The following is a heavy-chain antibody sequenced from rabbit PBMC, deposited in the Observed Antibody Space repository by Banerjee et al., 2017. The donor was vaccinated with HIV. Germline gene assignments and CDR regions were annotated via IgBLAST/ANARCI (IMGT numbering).Heavy chain of an antibody. CDR1: GFTISSSYW. J-gene: IGHJ4*01. Sequence: QEQLEESGGGLVKPEGSLTLTCTASGFTISSSYWICWVRQAPGKGLEWIACIYAGSNDSTNYASWAKGRFTISKTSSTTVTLQMTSLTAADTATYFCASGYSDIYFNLWGPGTLVTVS. CDR3: ASGYSDIYFNL. CDR2: IYAGSNDST. D-gene: IGHD1-1*01. V-gene: IGHV1S45*01.